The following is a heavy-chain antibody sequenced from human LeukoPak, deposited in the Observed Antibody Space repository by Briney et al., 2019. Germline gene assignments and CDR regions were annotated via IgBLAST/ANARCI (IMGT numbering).Heavy chain of an antibody. D-gene: IGHD3-22*01. J-gene: IGHJ6*03. V-gene: IGHV3-11*04. CDR1: GFTVSSNY. CDR3: AREGVGRGIVVVTYYYYYYMDV. Sequence: GGSLRLSCAASGFTVSSNYMSWIRQAPGKGLEWVSYISSSGSTIYYADSVKGRFTISRDNAKNSLYLQMNSLRAEDTAVYYCAREGVGRGIVVVTYYYYYYMDVWGKGTTVTVSS. CDR2: ISSSGSTI.